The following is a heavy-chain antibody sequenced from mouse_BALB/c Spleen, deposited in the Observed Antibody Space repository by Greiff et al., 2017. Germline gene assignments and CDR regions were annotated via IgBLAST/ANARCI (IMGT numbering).Heavy chain of an antibody. CDR1: GYSFTSYY. Sequence: EVQLQESGPELMKPGASVKISCKASGYSFTSYYMHWVKQSHGKSLEWIGYIDPFNGGTSYNQKFKGKATLTVDKSSSTAYMHLSSLTSEDSAVYYCAGAWLRVHAMDYWGQGTSVTVSS. V-gene: IGHV1S135*01. CDR3: AGAWLRVHAMDY. D-gene: IGHD2-2*01. J-gene: IGHJ4*01. CDR2: IDPFNGGT.